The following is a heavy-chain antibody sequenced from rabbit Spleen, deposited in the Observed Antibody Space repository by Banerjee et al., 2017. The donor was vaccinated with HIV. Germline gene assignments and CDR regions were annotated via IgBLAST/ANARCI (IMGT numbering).Heavy chain of an antibody. CDR2: IYTGNAKT. J-gene: IGHJ4*01. D-gene: IGHD1-1*01. CDR3: ARDSGSGHYIDVLFSL. CDR1: GFSFSVNYD. V-gene: IGHV1S40*01. Sequence: LVESGGGLVQPGASLTLTCTASGFSFSVNYDMCWVRQAPGKGLEWIGCIYTGNAKTYYASWAKGRFTISKTSSTVDLKMTSLTVADTAAHFCARDSGSGHYIDVLFSLWGPGTLVTVS.